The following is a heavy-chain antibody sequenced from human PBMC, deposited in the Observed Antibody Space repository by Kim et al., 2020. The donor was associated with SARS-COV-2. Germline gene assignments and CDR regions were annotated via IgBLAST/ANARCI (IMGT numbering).Heavy chain of an antibody. CDR2: ISWNSGSI. V-gene: IGHV3-9*01. D-gene: IGHD3-10*01. J-gene: IGHJ3*02. CDR1: GFTFDDYA. Sequence: GGSLRLSCAASGFTFDDYAMHWVRQAPGKGLEWVSGISWNSGSIGYADSVKGRFTISRDNAKNSLYLQMNSLRAEDTALYYCAKDMLHYYGSGSYRHDAFDISGQGTMVTVSS. CDR3: AKDMLHYYGSGSYRHDAFDI.